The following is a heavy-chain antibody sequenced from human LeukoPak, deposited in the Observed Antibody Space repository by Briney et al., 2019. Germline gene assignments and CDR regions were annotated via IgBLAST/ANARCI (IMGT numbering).Heavy chain of an antibody. D-gene: IGHD3-3*01. CDR2: ISAYNGNT. Sequence: GASVKVSCKASGYTFTSYGISWVRQAPGRGLEWMGWISAYNGNTNFAQKLQGRVTMTTDTSTSTAYMELRSLRSDDTAVYYCARVGADYDFWSGYKRAFDIWGQGTMVTVSS. CDR3: ARVGADYDFWSGYKRAFDI. V-gene: IGHV1-18*01. J-gene: IGHJ3*02. CDR1: GYTFTSYG.